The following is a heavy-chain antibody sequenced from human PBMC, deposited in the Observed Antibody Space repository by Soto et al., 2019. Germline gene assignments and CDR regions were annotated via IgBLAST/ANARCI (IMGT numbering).Heavy chain of an antibody. Sequence: GESLKISCAASGLSVSTNFMSWVRQAPGKGLEWLAVIYSGGKTFYADSVKGRFTISKDNSKNTLSLQMNSLRAEDTAVYYCTRDAPGERPYYFYYHGMDVWGQGTTVTVSS. V-gene: IGHV3-53*01. CDR1: GLSVSTNF. J-gene: IGHJ6*02. CDR2: IYSGGKT. CDR3: TRDAPGERPYYFYYHGMDV.